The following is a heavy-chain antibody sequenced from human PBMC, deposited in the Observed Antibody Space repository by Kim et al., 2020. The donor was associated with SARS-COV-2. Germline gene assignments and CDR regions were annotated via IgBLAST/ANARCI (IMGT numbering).Heavy chain of an antibody. CDR1: GFTFSSYE. J-gene: IGHJ6*02. CDR2: ISSSGSTI. D-gene: IGHD3-10*01. V-gene: IGHV3-48*03. Sequence: GGSLRLSCAASGFTFSSYEMNWVRQAPGKGLEWVSYISSSGSTIYYADSVKGRFTISRDNAKNSLYLQMNSLRAEDTAVYYCARVDSVSGKYSFHSYYYYGMDVWGQGTTVTVSS. CDR3: ARVDSVSGKYSFHSYYYYGMDV.